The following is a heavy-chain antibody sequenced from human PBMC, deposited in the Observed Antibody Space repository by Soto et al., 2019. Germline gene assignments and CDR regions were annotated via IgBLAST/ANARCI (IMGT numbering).Heavy chain of an antibody. J-gene: IGHJ6*02. Sequence: PSETLSLTCTVSGGSVSSGDYYWSWIRQPPGKGLEWIGYIYYSGSTYYSPSLKSRVTISVDTSKNQFSLKLSSVTAADTAVYYCTREVAATRVFSRKYYYYGMDVWGQGTLVTVSS. D-gene: IGHD2-15*01. CDR2: IYYSGST. V-gene: IGHV4-30-4*01. CDR3: TREVAATRVFSRKYYYYGMDV. CDR1: GGSVSSGDYY.